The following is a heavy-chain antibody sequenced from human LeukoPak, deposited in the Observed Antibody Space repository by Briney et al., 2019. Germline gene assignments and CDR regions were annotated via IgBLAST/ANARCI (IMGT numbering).Heavy chain of an antibody. D-gene: IGHD4-17*01. CDR2: IHHSGST. V-gene: IGHV4-38-2*02. J-gene: IGHJ2*01. Sequence: PSETLSLTCTVSGYSIRSGYYWGWIRQPPGKGLEWIGSIHHSGSTYYNPSLRGRVTISVDTSKNQFSLKLSSVTAADTAVYYCARATVTTRYFDLWGRGTLVTVSS. CDR3: ARATVTTRYFDL. CDR1: GYSIRSGYY.